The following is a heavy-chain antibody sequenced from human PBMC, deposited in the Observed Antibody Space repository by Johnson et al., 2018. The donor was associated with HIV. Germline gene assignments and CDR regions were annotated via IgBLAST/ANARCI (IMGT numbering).Heavy chain of an antibody. CDR3: ARGRSRTRPSDLGSGAFDI. D-gene: IGHD2-2*01. Sequence: QVQLVESGGGVVQPERSLRLSCSASAFTFSRHAMHWVRQAPGKGPEWVACISYDGSNKYYADSVKGRFTISRDNSKNTLYLQMNSLRAEDTAVYYCARGRSRTRPSDLGSGAFDIWGQGTMVTVSS. J-gene: IGHJ3*02. CDR1: AFTFSRHA. CDR2: ISYDGSNK. V-gene: IGHV3-30*04.